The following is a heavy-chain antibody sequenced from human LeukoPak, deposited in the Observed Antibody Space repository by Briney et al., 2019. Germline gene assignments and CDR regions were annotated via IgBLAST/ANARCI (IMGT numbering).Heavy chain of an antibody. J-gene: IGHJ4*02. V-gene: IGHV4-34*01. CDR3: ARGGYSGYV. CDR1: GGSFSGYY. Sequence: PSETLSLTCAVYGGSFSGYYWSWIRQPPGKGLEWIGEINHSGSTNYNPSLKSRVTISVDTSKNQFSLKLSSVTAADTAAYYCARGGYSGYVWGQGTLVTVSS. CDR2: INHSGST. D-gene: IGHD5-12*01.